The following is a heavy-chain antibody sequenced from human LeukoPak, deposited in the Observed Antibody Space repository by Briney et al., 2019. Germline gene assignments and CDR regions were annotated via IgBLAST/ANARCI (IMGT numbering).Heavy chain of an antibody. V-gene: IGHV3-15*01. CDR2: IKSKTDGGTT. Sequence: GGSLRLSCAASGFTFSNAWMSWVRQAPGKGLEWVGRIKSKTDGGTTDYAAPVKGRFTISRDDSKNTLYLQMNSLKTEDTAVYYCTTALGYSSSWLLFDYWGQGTLVTVSS. D-gene: IGHD6-13*01. CDR3: TTALGYSSSWLLFDY. J-gene: IGHJ4*02. CDR1: GFTFSNAW.